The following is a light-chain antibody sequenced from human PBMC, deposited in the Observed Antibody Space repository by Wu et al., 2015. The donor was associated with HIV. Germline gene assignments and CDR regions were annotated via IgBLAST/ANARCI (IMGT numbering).Light chain of an antibody. J-gene: IGKJ1*01. CDR2: AAS. Sequence: DIQMTQSPSSLSASVGDRVTITCRASQSISSYLNWYQQKPGKAPKLLIYAASSLQSGVPSRFSGSGSGTDFTLTISSLQPEDVATYYCQKYNTAPWTFGRGTKVEMK. CDR3: QKYNTAPWT. V-gene: IGKV1-27*01. CDR1: QSISSY.